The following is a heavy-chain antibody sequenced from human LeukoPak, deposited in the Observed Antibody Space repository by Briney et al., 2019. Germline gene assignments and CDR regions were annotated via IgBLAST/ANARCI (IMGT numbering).Heavy chain of an antibody. CDR2: ISWNSGSV. D-gene: IGHD5-24*01. Sequence: GRSLRLSCAASGVSFDDYAMHWVRQAPGKGLEWVSGISWNSGSVGYADSVKGRFTISRDNAKNSLYLQMNSLRAEDTALYYCAKDGWLKFLSYFDYWGQGTLVTVSS. V-gene: IGHV3-9*01. J-gene: IGHJ4*02. CDR1: GVSFDDYA. CDR3: AKDGWLKFLSYFDY.